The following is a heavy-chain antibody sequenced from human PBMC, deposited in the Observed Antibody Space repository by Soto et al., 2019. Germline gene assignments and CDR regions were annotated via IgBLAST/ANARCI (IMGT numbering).Heavy chain of an antibody. CDR1: GFTFSSYA. Sequence: EVQLLESGGGLVQPGGSLRLSCAASGFTFSSYAMSWVRQAPGKGLEWVSAISGSGGSTYYADSVKGRFTISRDNSKNTLYLQMNSLRAEDTAVYYCAKEGMEDGDYDVPHPPDYWGQGTLVTVSS. J-gene: IGHJ4*02. CDR2: ISGSGGST. D-gene: IGHD4-17*01. V-gene: IGHV3-23*01. CDR3: AKEGMEDGDYDVPHPPDY.